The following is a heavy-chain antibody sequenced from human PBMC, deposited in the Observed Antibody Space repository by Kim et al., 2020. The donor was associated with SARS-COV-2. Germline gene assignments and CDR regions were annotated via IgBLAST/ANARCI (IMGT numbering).Heavy chain of an antibody. V-gene: IGHV5-51*01. D-gene: IGHD2-8*02. CDR1: GYSFTSYW. Sequence: GESLKISCKGSGYSFTSYWIGWVRQMPGKGLEWMGIIYPGDSDTRYSPSFQGQVTISADKSISTAYLQWSSLKASDTAIYYCARVDVLVGRAINGMDVWGQGTTGTVSS. J-gene: IGHJ6*02. CDR3: ARVDVLVGRAINGMDV. CDR2: IYPGDSDT.